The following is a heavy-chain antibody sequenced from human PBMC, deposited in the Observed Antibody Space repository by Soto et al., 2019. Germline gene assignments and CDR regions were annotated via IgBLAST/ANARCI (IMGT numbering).Heavy chain of an antibody. CDR3: AYLPCSGGSCYWFSFSGMDV. CDR2: IYWDDDK. V-gene: IGHV2-5*02. D-gene: IGHD2-15*01. Sequence: QITLKESGPTLVKPTQTLTLTCTFSGFSLSTSGVGVAWIRQPPGKALEWLALIYWDDDKRYRPSLESRLTIXXXPXXTQVVVTMPSMDSVDTATYYCAYLPCSGGSCYWFSFSGMDVWGQGTTVTVSS. CDR1: GFSLSTSGVG. J-gene: IGHJ6*02.